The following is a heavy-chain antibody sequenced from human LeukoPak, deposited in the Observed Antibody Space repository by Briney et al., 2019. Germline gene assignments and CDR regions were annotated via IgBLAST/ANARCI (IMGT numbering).Heavy chain of an antibody. Sequence: ASVKVSCKASGYTFTSYGISWVRQAPGQGLEWMGWISAYNGNTNYAQKLQGRVTMTTDTSTSTAYMELRSLRSDDTAVYYCASVFSMMHSGDSFSTWGQGTLVTVSS. CDR3: ASVFSMMHSGDSFST. V-gene: IGHV1-18*01. D-gene: IGHD4-17*01. CDR2: ISAYNGNT. CDR1: GYTFTSYG. J-gene: IGHJ5*02.